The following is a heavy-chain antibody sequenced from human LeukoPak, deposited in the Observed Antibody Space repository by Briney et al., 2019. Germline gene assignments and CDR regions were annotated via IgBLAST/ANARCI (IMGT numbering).Heavy chain of an antibody. V-gene: IGHV3-23*01. CDR3: AKSRSPYYYGSGSTHAGY. Sequence: PGGPLRLSCAASGFAFSSYAMSWVRQAPGKGLEWVSAISGSGGSTYYADSVKGRFTISRDNSKNTLYLQMNSLRAEDTAVYYCAKSRSPYYYGSGSTHAGYWGQGTLVTVSS. CDR2: ISGSGGST. D-gene: IGHD3-10*01. CDR1: GFAFSSYA. J-gene: IGHJ4*02.